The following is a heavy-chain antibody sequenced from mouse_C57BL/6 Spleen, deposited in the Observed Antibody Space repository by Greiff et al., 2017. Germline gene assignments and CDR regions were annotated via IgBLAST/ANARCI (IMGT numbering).Heavy chain of an antibody. CDR3: ARLRAVVRAMDY. CDR2: IYPGDGDT. J-gene: IGHJ4*01. Sequence: QVQLQQSGAELVKPGASVKISCKASGYAFSSYWMNWVKQRPGKGLEWIGQIYPGDGDTNYNGKFKGKATLTADKSSSTAYMQLSSLTSEDSAVYFCARLRAVVRAMDYWGQGTSVTVSS. D-gene: IGHD1-1*01. CDR1: GYAFSSYW. V-gene: IGHV1-80*01.